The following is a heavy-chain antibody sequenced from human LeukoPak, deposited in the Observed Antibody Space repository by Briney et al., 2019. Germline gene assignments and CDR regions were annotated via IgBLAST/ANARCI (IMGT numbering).Heavy chain of an antibody. CDR1: GGSFSGYY. CDR2: INHSGST. Sequence: SETLSLTCAVSGGSFSGYYWSWIRQPPGKGLEWIGEINHSGSTNYNPSLKSRGTISVDTSKNQFSLKLSCVSAADTAVYCCARGRVPRGVVVPAAIGNWFDPWGQGTLFTVSS. J-gene: IGHJ5*02. D-gene: IGHD2-2*01. CDR3: ARGRVPRGVVVPAAIGNWFDP. V-gene: IGHV4-34*01.